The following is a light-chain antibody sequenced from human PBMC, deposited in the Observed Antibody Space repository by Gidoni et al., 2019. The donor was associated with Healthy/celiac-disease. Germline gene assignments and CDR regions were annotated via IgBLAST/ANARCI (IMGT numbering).Light chain of an antibody. Sequence: QSVLTQPSSASGTPGQRVTITCSGSSSNIGRKYVSWYKQLPGTAPKLLIYRNNQRPSGVPDRFSGSKYGTSASLAISGLRSEAEADYYCAAWDDSLSGWVFGGGTKLTVL. J-gene: IGLJ3*02. V-gene: IGLV1-47*01. CDR1: SSNIGRKY. CDR3: AAWDDSLSGWV. CDR2: RNN.